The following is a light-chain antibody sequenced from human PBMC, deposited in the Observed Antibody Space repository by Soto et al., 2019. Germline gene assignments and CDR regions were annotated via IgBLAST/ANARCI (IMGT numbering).Light chain of an antibody. Sequence: QSVLTQPPSASGTPGQRVTISCSGSSSNIGDYNVNWYQQLPGTAPKLLIYSNNQRASGVPDRISGSKSGTSASLAIRGLQSEDEADYYCLVWDDRLDAFVFGSGTKVTFL. CDR3: LVWDDRLDAFV. V-gene: IGLV1-44*01. CDR1: SSNIGDYN. CDR2: SNN. J-gene: IGLJ1*01.